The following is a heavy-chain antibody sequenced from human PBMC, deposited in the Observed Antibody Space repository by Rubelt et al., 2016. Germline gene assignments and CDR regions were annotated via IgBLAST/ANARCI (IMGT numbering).Heavy chain of an antibody. CDR2: IHYSGST. D-gene: IGHD3-3*01. V-gene: IGHV4-59*12. Sequence: VQLVESGGGLVQPGGSLRLSCEASGFTFSSYWMSWVRQAPGKGLEWIGSIHYSGSTYDNPSLKSRVTLSVDTSKNQFSLKGNSVTAADTAGYYCARGNYDFYGMDVWGQGTTVTVSS. J-gene: IGHJ6*02. CDR3: ARGNYDFYGMDV. CDR1: GFTFSSYW.